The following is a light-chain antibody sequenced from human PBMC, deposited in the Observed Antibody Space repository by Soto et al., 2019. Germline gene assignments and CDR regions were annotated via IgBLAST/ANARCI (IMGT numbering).Light chain of an antibody. CDR1: SSDVGGYNY. Sequence: HSALTQPASLSGTPGQSITIYCTGSSSDVGGYNYVSWYQQHPGKAPKVMIYEVSNRPSGVSNRFSGSKSGNTASLTISGLQAEDEADYYCSSYTTSSTWVFGGGTKLTVL. J-gene: IGLJ3*02. V-gene: IGLV2-14*01. CDR3: SSYTTSSTWV. CDR2: EVS.